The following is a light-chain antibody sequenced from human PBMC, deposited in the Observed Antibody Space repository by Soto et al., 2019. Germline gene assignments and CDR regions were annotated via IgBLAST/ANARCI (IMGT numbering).Light chain of an antibody. V-gene: IGKV1-27*01. Sequence: DIQMTQSPSSLSASLGDRVTITCRASQGISVYLAWFQQKPGKVPKLLIYAASTLQSGAPSRFSGSGSGTDFTLTISSLHPEDVATYSCQKYNSAPLTFGGGTKVEIK. J-gene: IGKJ4*01. CDR1: QGISVY. CDR3: QKYNSAPLT. CDR2: AAS.